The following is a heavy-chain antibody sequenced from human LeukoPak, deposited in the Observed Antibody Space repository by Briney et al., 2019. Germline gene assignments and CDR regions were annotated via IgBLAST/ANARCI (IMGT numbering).Heavy chain of an antibody. CDR3: AREGLRTLDY. J-gene: IGHJ4*02. V-gene: IGHV4-34*01. CDR2: INHSGST. Sequence: PSETLSLTCAVYGGSFRGYYWSWIRQPPGKGLEWIGEINHSGSTNYNPSLKSRVTISVDTSKNQFSLKLSSVTAADTAVYYCAREGLRTLDYWGQGTLVTVSS. D-gene: IGHD2-15*01. CDR1: GGSFRGYY.